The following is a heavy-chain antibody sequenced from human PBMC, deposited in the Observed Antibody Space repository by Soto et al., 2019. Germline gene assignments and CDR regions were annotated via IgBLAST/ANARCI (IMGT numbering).Heavy chain of an antibody. J-gene: IGHJ4*02. Sequence: SETLSLTCAVSGYSISSSNWWGWIRQPPGKGLEWIGYIYYSGSTYYNPSLKSRVTMSVDTSKNQFSLKLSSVTAVVTAVYYCARTEETRLPPDYWGQGTLVTVSS. CDR2: IYYSGST. CDR3: ARTEETRLPPDY. CDR1: GYSISSSNW. V-gene: IGHV4-28*01.